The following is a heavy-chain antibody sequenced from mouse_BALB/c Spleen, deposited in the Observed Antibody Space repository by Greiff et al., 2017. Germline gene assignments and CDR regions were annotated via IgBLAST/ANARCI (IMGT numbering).Heavy chain of an antibody. CDR1: GYAFSSYW. CDR2: IYPGDGDT. D-gene: IGHD2-1*01. J-gene: IGHJ4*01. CDR3: ARSPIYGNYPFDY. V-gene: IGHV1-80*01. Sequence: VKLMESGAALVRPGSSVKISCKASGYAFSSYWMNWVKQRPGQGLEWIGQIYPGDGDTNYNGKFKGKATLTADKSSSTAYMQLSILTSEDSAVYFCARSPIYGNYPFDYWGQGTSVTVSS.